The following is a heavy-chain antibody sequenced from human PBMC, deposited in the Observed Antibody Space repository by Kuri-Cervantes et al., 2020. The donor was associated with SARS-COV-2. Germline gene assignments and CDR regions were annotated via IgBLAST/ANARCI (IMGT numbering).Heavy chain of an antibody. D-gene: IGHD3-10*01. V-gene: IGHV4-39*01. CDR3: ARYYNEGYFDY. CDR2: IYYSGST. J-gene: IGHJ4*02. Sequence: SETLSLTCTVSGGSTSSSSYYWGWIRQPPGKGLEWIGSIYYSGSTYYNPSLKSRVTISVDTSKNQFSLKLSSVTAADTAVYYCARYYNEGYFDYWGQGTLVTVSS. CDR1: GGSTSSSSYY.